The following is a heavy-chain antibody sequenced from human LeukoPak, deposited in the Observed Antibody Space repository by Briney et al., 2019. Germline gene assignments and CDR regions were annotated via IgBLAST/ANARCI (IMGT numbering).Heavy chain of an antibody. CDR2: IYHSGST. CDR1: GGSISSSNW. D-gene: IGHD1-20*01. V-gene: IGHV4-4*02. CDR3: ARDRGYNWNPRNWFDP. J-gene: IGHJ5*02. Sequence: SETLSLTCAVSGGSISSSNWWSWVRQPPGKGLEWIGEIYHSGSTNYNPSLKSRVTISVDTSKNQFSLKLSSVTAADTAVYYCARDRGYNWNPRNWFDPWGQGTLVTVSS.